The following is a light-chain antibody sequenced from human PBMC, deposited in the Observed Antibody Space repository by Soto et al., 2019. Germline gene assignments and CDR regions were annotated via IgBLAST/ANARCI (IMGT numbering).Light chain of an antibody. Sequence: DIQLTQSPSFLSASVGDRVTITCRASQGISSYLAWYQQKPGNAPKLLIYAASTLQSGVPSRFSGSGSGTEFTLTISSLQPEDFATYYCQQLNSYPPTFGQGTKVDIK. CDR1: QGISSY. CDR2: AAS. J-gene: IGKJ1*01. CDR3: QQLNSYPPT. V-gene: IGKV1-9*01.